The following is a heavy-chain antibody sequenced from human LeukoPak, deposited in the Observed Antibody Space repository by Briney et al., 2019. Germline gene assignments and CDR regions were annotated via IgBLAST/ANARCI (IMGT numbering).Heavy chain of an antibody. Sequence: PGGSLRLSCSASGFTFSSSAMHWVRQAPGKGLEYVSSISRNGGSPYYADSVKGRFTISRDNSKNMLYLQMNSLRPEDTAVYYCVNIMITSGDRGDWGQGTLVTVSS. CDR3: VNIMITSGDRGD. CDR2: ISRNGGSP. J-gene: IGHJ4*02. V-gene: IGHV3-64D*06. D-gene: IGHD3-16*01. CDR1: GFTFSSSA.